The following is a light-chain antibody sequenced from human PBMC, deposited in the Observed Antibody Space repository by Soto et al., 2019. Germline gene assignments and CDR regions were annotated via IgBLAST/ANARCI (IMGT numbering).Light chain of an antibody. V-gene: IGKV3D-15*01. CDR1: QSISNN. Sequence: ESLMTRSQPNLSLSPGEAPPLPCGARQSISNNLAWYQQKLGQAPRLLIYGASTRATGIPARFSGSGSGTEFTLTIRSLQSEDFAVYYCQQYNNWPPWTFGQGTTVDIK. CDR2: GAS. J-gene: IGKJ1*01. CDR3: QQYNNWPPWT.